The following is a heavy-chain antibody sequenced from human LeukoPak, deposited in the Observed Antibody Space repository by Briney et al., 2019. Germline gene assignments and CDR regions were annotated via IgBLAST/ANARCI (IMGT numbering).Heavy chain of an antibody. J-gene: IGHJ6*03. CDR1: GFTFSSHS. CDR2: ISYSSGTI. V-gene: IGHV3-48*01. D-gene: IGHD3-22*01. Sequence: PGGSLRLSCAASGFTFSSHSMNWVRQAPGKGLEWVSYISYSSGTIYYADSVKGRFTISRDNAKNSLYLQMSSLRAEDTAVYSCATVDRPSDYYYIYMDVWGKGTTVTVSS. CDR3: ATVDRPSDYYYIYMDV.